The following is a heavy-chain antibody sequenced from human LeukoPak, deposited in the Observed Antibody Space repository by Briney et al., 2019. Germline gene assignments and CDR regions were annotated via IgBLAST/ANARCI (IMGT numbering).Heavy chain of an antibody. CDR3: ARLRIWFGELLPVYYYGMDV. D-gene: IGHD3-10*01. Sequence: PSETLSLTCAVYGGSFSGYYWSWIRQPPGKGLEWIGEINHSGSTNYNPSLKSRVTISVDTSKNQFSLKLSSVTAADTAVYYCARLRIWFGELLPVYYYGMDVWGQGTAVTVSS. CDR1: GGSFSGYY. J-gene: IGHJ6*02. V-gene: IGHV4-34*01. CDR2: INHSGST.